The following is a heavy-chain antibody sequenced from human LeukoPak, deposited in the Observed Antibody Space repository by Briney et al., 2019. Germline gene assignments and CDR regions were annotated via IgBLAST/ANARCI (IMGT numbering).Heavy chain of an antibody. CDR3: ARSSGWYYFES. Sequence: PSQTLSLTCTVSGGSISSGDYYWSWIRQSPGKGLEWIGYIYYSGSTYYNPYLKSRVTISVDTSKNQFSLKLSSVTAADTAVYYCARSSGWYYFESWGQGTLATVSS. CDR1: GGSISSGDYY. V-gene: IGHV4-30-4*08. J-gene: IGHJ4*02. D-gene: IGHD6-19*01. CDR2: IYYSGST.